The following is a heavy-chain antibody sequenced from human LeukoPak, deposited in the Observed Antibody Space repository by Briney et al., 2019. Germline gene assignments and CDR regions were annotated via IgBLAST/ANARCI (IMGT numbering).Heavy chain of an antibody. V-gene: IGHV4-34*01. CDR1: GGSFSGYY. Sequence: SETLSLTCAVYGGSFSGYYWSWIRQPPGKGLEWIGEINHSGSTNYNPSLKSRVTISVDTSKNQFSLKLSSVTAADTAVYYCARARRRFDPWGRGTLVTVSS. CDR2: INHSGST. CDR3: ARARRRFDP. J-gene: IGHJ5*02.